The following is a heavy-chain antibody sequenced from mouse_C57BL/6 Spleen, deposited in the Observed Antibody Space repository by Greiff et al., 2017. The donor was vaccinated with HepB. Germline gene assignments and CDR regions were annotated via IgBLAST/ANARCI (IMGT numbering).Heavy chain of an antibody. CDR1: GYTFTSYT. Sequence: QVQLQQSGAELARPGASVKMSCKASGYTFTSYTMHWVKQRPGQGLEWIGYINPSSGYTKYNQKFKDKATLTADKSSVTAYMQLISLTSEDSAVYDCAREYDGDSLYAMDYWGQGTSVTVSS. J-gene: IGHJ4*01. CDR2: INPSSGYT. CDR3: AREYDGDSLYAMDY. D-gene: IGHD2-3*01. V-gene: IGHV1-4*01.